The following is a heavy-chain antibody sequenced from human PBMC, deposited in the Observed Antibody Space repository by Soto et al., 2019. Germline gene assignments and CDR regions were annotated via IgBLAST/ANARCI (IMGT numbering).Heavy chain of an antibody. J-gene: IGHJ6*03. CDR2: ISAYNGNT. CDR3: ARANDYSNYYYYYYMDV. D-gene: IGHD4-4*01. Sequence: ASVKVSCKASGYTFTSYGISWVRQAPGQGLEWMGWISAYNGNTNYAQKLQGRVTMTTDTSTSTAYMELRSLRSDDTAVYYCARANDYSNYYYYYYMDVWGKGTTVTVSS. V-gene: IGHV1-18*01. CDR1: GYTFTSYG.